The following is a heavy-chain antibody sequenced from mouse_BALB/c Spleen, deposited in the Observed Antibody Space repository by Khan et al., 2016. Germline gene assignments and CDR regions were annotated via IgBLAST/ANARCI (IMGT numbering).Heavy chain of an antibody. Sequence: EVQLQESGPDLVKPSQSLSLTCTVTGYSITSGYSWHWLRQFPGNKLEWMGFVHYSGKTNYNPSLKSRISITRDTSKTQSFLQLNSVTPEDAATYYCASAWDWYLDFWGAGTTVTVSS. J-gene: IGHJ1*01. V-gene: IGHV3-1*02. CDR1: GYSITSGYS. CDR2: VHYSGKT. CDR3: ASAWDWYLDF.